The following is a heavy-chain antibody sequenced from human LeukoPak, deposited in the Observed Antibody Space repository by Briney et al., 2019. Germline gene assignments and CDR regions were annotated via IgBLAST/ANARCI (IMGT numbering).Heavy chain of an antibody. V-gene: IGHV4-61*05. Sequence: SETLSLTCTVSGGSISSSSYYWGWIRQPPGKGLEWIGYIHYNGRPNYNPSLKSRVTISVDTSKNQFSLKLSSVTAADTAVYYCARGGVTIFGVATPTNWFDPWGQGTLVTVSS. CDR3: ARGGVTIFGVATPTNWFDP. J-gene: IGHJ5*02. CDR1: GGSISSSSYY. CDR2: IHYNGRP. D-gene: IGHD3-3*01.